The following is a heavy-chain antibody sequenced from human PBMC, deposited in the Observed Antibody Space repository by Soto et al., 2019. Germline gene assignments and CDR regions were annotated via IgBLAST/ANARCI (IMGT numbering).Heavy chain of an antibody. CDR1: VYTFTGYY. J-gene: IGHJ6*03. D-gene: IGHD1-26*01. V-gene: IGHV1-2*04. Sequence: ASVKVSCKASVYTFTGYYMHSVRQAPGQGLEWMGWINPNSGGTNYAQKFQGWVTMTRDTSISTAYMELSRLRSEDTAVYYCASLVPRGYYYYYMDVWGKGTTVTVSS. CDR3: ASLVPRGYYYYYMDV. CDR2: INPNSGGT.